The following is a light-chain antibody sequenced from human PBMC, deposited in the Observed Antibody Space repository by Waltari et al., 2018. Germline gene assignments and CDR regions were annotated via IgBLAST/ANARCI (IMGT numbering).Light chain of an antibody. J-gene: IGLJ2*01. CDR1: SSDVGGYKY. Sequence: QSALTQPASVSGSPGQSITISCTGSSSDVGGYKYFSWYQQYPGKAPKLMIYDVSNRPSGVSNRFSGSKSGNTASLTISGLQAEDEADYYCSSYTSSSTYVVFGGGTKLTVL. CDR3: SSYTSSSTYVV. V-gene: IGLV2-14*03. CDR2: DVS.